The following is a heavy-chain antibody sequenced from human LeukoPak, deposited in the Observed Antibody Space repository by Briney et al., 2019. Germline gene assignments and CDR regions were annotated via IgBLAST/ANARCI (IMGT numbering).Heavy chain of an antibody. CDR3: AKQSWGSTYYFDY. CDR1: GFTFRNYS. V-gene: IGHV3-23*01. D-gene: IGHD7-27*01. CDR2: ISESGSST. Sequence: PGGSLRLSCAASGFTFRNYSMTWVRQAPGKGLEWVSIISESGSSTNYADSVKGRFTISRDNSKNTLYLQMNSLRAEDTAVYYCAKQSWGSTYYFDYWGEGTPVTASS. J-gene: IGHJ4*02.